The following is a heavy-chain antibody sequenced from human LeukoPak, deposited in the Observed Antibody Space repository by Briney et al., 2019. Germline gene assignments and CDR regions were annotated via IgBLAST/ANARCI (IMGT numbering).Heavy chain of an antibody. CDR2: IYYSGSS. CDR1: GGSISSSSWY. V-gene: IGHV4-39*07. Sequence: SETLSLTCTVSGGSISSSSWYWGWIRQPPGKGLEWIGNIYYSGSSYYNPSLKSRVTISVDTSKNQFSLKLSSVTAADTAVYYCARTNGVVGATGYWGQGTLVTVSS. CDR3: ARTNGVVGATGY. J-gene: IGHJ4*02. D-gene: IGHD1-26*01.